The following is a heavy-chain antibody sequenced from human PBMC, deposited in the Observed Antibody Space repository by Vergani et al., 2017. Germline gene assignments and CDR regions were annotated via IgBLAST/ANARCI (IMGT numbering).Heavy chain of an antibody. CDR2: ISYDGSNK. Sequence: VQLVESGGGLVKPGGSLRLSCAASGFTFSSYSMNWVRQAPGKGLEWVAVISYDGSNKYYADSVKGRFTISRDNSKNTLYLQMNSLRAEDTAVYYCARAFAVASRRVFWYWGQGTLVTVSS. V-gene: IGHV3-30*03. CDR3: ARAFAVASRRVFWY. D-gene: IGHD6-19*01. J-gene: IGHJ4*02. CDR1: GFTFSSYS.